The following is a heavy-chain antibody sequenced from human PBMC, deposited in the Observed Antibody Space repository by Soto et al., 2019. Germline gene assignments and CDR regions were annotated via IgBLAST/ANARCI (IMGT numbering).Heavy chain of an antibody. D-gene: IGHD4-17*01. CDR1: GYTFTSYG. V-gene: IGHV1-18*04. CDR2: ISPLRGRT. J-gene: IGHJ1*01. CDR3: AMDYGDRPEYFKH. Sequence: QVQLVQSGPGLNRPGASMKVSCKASGYTFTSYGIRWVRQAPGQGLEWMSWISPLRGRTQYSQKAQGRVTLSTDTSSNTAYMEMTTLRVDDTAVYYCAMDYGDRPEYFKHWGQGTLVTVS.